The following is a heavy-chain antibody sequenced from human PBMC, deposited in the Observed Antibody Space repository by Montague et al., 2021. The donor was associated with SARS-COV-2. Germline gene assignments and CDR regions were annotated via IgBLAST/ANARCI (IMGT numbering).Heavy chain of an antibody. V-gene: IGHV4-39*07. Sequence: SETLSLTCTVSGGSISSSSYYWGWIRLPLGKGLEWIGSIYYSGSTYYNPSLKSRVTISVDTSKNQFSLKLSSVTAADTAVYYCARVGRQQLVRLSGMDVWGQGTTVTVSS. CDR3: ARVGRQQLVRLSGMDV. CDR2: IYYSGST. CDR1: GGSISSSSYY. D-gene: IGHD6-13*01. J-gene: IGHJ6*02.